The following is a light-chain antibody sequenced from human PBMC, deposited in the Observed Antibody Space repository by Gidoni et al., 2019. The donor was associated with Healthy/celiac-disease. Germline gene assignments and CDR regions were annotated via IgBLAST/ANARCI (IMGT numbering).Light chain of an antibody. CDR2: GAS. V-gene: IGKV3-15*01. Sequence: EIVMPHSPSTLSVSPGEIATTSSRASQSISSNLAWYQQKPGQAPRLLIYGASTRATGIPARFSGSGSGTEFTLTISSLQSEDFAVYYCQQYNSWTPWTFGQGTKVDIK. J-gene: IGKJ1*01. CDR3: QQYNSWTPWT. CDR1: QSISSN.